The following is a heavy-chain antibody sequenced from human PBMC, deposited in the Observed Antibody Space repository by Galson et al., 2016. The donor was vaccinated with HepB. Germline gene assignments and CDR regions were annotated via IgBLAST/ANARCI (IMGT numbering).Heavy chain of an antibody. D-gene: IGHD3-3*01. V-gene: IGHV4-39*01. Sequence: SETLSLTCAVSGGSIDRSAYYWGWIRQPPGKGLEWIGSLYYSGDTFYNPSLKSRVTISVDSSKNQFSLKLSSVTAADTAVYFCARPSFDFLRGSGGIDPWGQGTLVSVSS. CDR3: ARPSFDFLRGSGGIDP. J-gene: IGHJ5*02. CDR2: LYYSGDT. CDR1: GGSIDRSAYY.